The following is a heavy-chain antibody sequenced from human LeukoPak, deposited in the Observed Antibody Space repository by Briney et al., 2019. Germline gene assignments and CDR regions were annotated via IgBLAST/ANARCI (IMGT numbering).Heavy chain of an antibody. CDR3: ARDANAGAFDI. CDR2: ISYDGSNK. Sequence: GGSLRLSCAASGFTFSSYAMHRVRQAPGKGLEWVAVISYDGSNKYYADSVKGRFTISRDNSKNTLYLQMNSLRAEDTAVYYCARDANAGAFDIWGQGTMVTVSS. CDR1: GFTFSSYA. V-gene: IGHV3-30-3*01. D-gene: IGHD4/OR15-4a*01. J-gene: IGHJ3*02.